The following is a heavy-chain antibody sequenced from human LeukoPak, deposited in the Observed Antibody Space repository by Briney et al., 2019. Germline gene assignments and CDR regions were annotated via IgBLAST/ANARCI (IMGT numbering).Heavy chain of an antibody. D-gene: IGHD2-15*01. CDR1: GGSLSSYY. V-gene: IGHV4-59*01. CDR2: IYYSGST. J-gene: IGHJ6*03. CDR3: ARQAWGYCSGGSCGALYYYYMDV. Sequence: SETLSLTCIVSGGSLSSYYWSWVRQPPGKGLEWIGYIYYSGSTNYNPSLKSRVTISVDTSKNQFSLKLSSVTAADTAVYYCARQAWGYCSGGSCGALYYYYMDVWGKGTTVTVSS.